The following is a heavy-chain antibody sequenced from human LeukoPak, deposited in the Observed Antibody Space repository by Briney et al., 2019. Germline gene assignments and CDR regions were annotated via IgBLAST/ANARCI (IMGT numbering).Heavy chain of an antibody. J-gene: IGHJ1*01. Sequence: GESLSLSCATSGFTFSSSTFGSYTMSWVRQAPGKGLEWVSAISGSGGSTYYADSVKRRSTISRDNSKNTLYLQMNSLRAEDTAVYYCANAMGIAAAGTRHEYFQHWGEGTPVSPSS. CDR3: ANAMGIAAAGTRHEYFQH. D-gene: IGHD6-13*01. V-gene: IGHV3-23*01. CDR1: GFTFSSSTFGSYT. CDR2: ISGSGGST.